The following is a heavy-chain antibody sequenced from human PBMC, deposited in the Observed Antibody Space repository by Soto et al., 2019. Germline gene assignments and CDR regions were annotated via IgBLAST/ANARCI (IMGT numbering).Heavy chain of an antibody. D-gene: IGHD4-17*01. J-gene: IGHJ4*02. CDR3: AIADYGDDDY. Sequence: QLQLVQSGAEAKKPGASVKVSCKASGYTFGTSTISWLRQAPGKGLEGMGWIKAYSGNTNYAPKLQGRVTMTTDTPTSTAYMELRSLTTDDTATYYCAIADYGDDDYWGQGTLVTVSS. CDR2: IKAYSGNT. CDR1: GYTFGTST. V-gene: IGHV1-18*04.